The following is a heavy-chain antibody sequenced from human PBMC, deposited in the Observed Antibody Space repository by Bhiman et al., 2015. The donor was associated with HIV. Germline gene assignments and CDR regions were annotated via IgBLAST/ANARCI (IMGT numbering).Heavy chain of an antibody. CDR2: ISSSSSYI. D-gene: IGHD7-27*01. CDR3: AREEDWGSDFDY. CDR1: GFTFSSYA. J-gene: IGHJ4*02. V-gene: IGHV3-21*01. Sequence: EVQLLESGGGFIQPGGSLRLSCAASGFTFSSYAMSWVRQAPGKGLEWVSSISSSSSYIYYADSVKGRFTISRDNAKNSLYLQMNSLRAEDTAVYYCAREEDWGSDFDYWGQGTLVTVSS.